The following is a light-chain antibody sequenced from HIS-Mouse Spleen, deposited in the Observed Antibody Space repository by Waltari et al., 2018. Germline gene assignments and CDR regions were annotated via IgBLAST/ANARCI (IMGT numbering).Light chain of an antibody. CDR3: YSTDSSGNHRV. Sequence: SYELTQPPSVSLSPGQTARITCSGDALPKKYAYWYQQKSGQAPVLVIYEDSKRPSGIPEGFSGSSSGTMATLTISGAQVEDEADYYCYSTDSSGNHRVFGGGTKLTVL. CDR2: EDS. V-gene: IGLV3-10*01. J-gene: IGLJ2*01. CDR1: ALPKKY.